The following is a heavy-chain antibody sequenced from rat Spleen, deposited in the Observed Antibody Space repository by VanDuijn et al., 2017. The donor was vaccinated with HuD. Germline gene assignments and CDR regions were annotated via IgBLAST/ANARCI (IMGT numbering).Heavy chain of an antibody. CDR1: EFTFSDYY. Sequence: EVQLVESDGGLVQPGRSLKLSCAASEFTFSDYYMAWVRQVPTKGLEWVATITFDGNSAYYRDSVKGRFTVSRDNAESTLYLQMDSLRSEDTATYYCASRTGNWFSYWGQGTLVTVSS. CDR3: ASRTGNWFSY. V-gene: IGHV5-29*01. CDR2: ITFDGNSA. J-gene: IGHJ3*01. D-gene: IGHD5-1*01.